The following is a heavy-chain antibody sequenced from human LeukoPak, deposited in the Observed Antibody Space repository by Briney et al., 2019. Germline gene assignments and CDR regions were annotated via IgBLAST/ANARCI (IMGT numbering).Heavy chain of an antibody. J-gene: IGHJ5*02. CDR1: GYTFTNYW. V-gene: IGHV5-51*01. CDR2: IYPGDSDT. Sequence: GESLKISCKGSGYTFTNYWIAWVRQMPGKGLEWMGIIYPGDSDTRYSPSFQGQVTISADKPISTAYLQWSSLKASDTAMYYCARRWRIGWFDPWGQGTLVTVSS. D-gene: IGHD2-15*01. CDR3: ARRWRIGWFDP.